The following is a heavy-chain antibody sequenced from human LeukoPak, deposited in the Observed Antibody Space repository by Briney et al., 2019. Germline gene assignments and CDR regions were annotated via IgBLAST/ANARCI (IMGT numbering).Heavy chain of an antibody. D-gene: IGHD3-10*01. V-gene: IGHV4-39*01. CDR3: ARLGQEGYVYGSGNNRNYFGMDV. Sequence: SETLSLTCSVSGGSISSSSHNWGWHRPPPEKGLVWFGSINSSGSTYYNPSHRSRVTISVDTSKNQFSLKLSSVTAADTAVYYCARLGQEGYVYGSGNNRNYFGMDVWGQGTTVTVS. J-gene: IGHJ6*02. CDR1: GGSISSSSHN. CDR2: INSSGST.